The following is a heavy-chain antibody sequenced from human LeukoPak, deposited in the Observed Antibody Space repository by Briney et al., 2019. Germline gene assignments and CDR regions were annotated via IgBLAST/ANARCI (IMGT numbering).Heavy chain of an antibody. V-gene: IGHV4-34*01. D-gene: IGHD1-26*01. Sequence: SETLSLTCAFYGVSFSDYYWSWIRQPPGKGLKWIWEINHSGSTNYNPSLKSRVTISVDTSKNQFSLKLSSVTAADTAVYYCVRHLESPYSGTYAYWGQGTLVTVSS. CDR3: VRHLESPYSGTYAY. J-gene: IGHJ4*02. CDR1: GVSFSDYY. CDR2: INHSGST.